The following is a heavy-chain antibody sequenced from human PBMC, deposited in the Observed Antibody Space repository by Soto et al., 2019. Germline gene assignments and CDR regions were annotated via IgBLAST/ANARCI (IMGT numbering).Heavy chain of an antibody. CDR2: IYWDDDK. CDR1: GFPLSTSGVG. CDR3: AHDIVATIGAWFDP. J-gene: IGHJ5*02. V-gene: IGHV2-5*02. Sequence: SGPTLVNPTQTLTLTCTFSGFPLSTSGVGVGWIRQPPGKALEWLALIYWDDDKRYSPSLKSRLTITKDTSKNQVVLTMTNMEPVDTSTYYCAHDIVATIGAWFDPWGQGTLAPV. D-gene: IGHD5-12*01.